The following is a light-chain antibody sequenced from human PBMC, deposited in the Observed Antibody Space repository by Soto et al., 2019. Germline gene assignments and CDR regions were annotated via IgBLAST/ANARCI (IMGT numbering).Light chain of an antibody. CDR2: AAS. V-gene: IGKV1-5*01. Sequence: DIQMTQSPSTLSASVGDRVTITFRASQSISSWLVWYQQKPRKAPKLLIYAASSFASAPHSSFSGSASATELHLTISRMQPDDFATYYRQQYNSYWTFGQGTKV. CDR3: QQYNSYWT. J-gene: IGKJ1*01. CDR1: QSISSW.